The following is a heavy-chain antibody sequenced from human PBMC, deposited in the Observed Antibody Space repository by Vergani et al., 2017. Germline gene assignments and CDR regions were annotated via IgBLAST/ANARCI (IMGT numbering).Heavy chain of an antibody. CDR2: IIPIFGTA. J-gene: IGHJ4*02. Sequence: QVQLVQSGAEVKKPGSSVKVSCKASGGTFSSHAISWVRQAPGQGLEWMGRIIPIFGTANYAQKFQGRVTITADESTSTAYMELSSLRSEDTAVYYCARGVVTNYYDSSGYFDYWGQGTLVTVSS. D-gene: IGHD3-22*01. CDR3: ARGVVTNYYDSSGYFDY. CDR1: GGTFSSHA. V-gene: IGHV1-69*13.